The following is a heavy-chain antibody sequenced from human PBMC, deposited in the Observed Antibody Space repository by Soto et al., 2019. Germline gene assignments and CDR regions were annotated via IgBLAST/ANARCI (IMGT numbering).Heavy chain of an antibody. V-gene: IGHV5-51*01. Sequence: GESLKISCKGSGYSFTTYWIGWVRQMPGKGLEWMGIIYPGDSDTRYSPSFQGQVTFSADKSISTACLQWSSLKASDTAIYYCARHRGYCSGTSCYSYYFDYWGQGTLVTVSS. CDR2: IYPGDSDT. J-gene: IGHJ4*02. D-gene: IGHD2-2*01. CDR3: ARHRGYCSGTSCYSYYFDY. CDR1: GYSFTTYW.